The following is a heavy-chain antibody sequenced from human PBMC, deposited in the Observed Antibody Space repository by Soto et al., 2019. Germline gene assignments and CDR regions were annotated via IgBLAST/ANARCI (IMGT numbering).Heavy chain of an antibody. CDR1: GYDYVTYA. CDR2: ISTLNGNT. D-gene: IGHD5-18*01. J-gene: IGHJ6*02. V-gene: IGHV1-18*01. CDR3: ARRVQVWLPDYYGMDV. Sequence: QAQLVQSGAEVKKPGASVNVSCKASGYDYVTYAITWVRQRPGQGLEWMGWISTLNGNTNYAQNFQGRVTMPTATSTRIVHLELRSLRSDDTAVYYCARRVQVWLPDYYGMDVWGQGTTVTVSS.